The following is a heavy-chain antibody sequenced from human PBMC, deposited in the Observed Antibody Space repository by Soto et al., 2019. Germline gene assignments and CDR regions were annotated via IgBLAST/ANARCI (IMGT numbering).Heavy chain of an antibody. V-gene: IGHV3-74*01. CDR3: AFEIAVAGTSGSFDY. J-gene: IGHJ4*02. Sequence: GGSLRLSCAASGFTFSRYWMHWVRQAPGKGLVWVSRIDSDGSSTSYADSVKGRFTISRDNAKNTLYLQMNSLRAEDTAVYYCAFEIAVAGTSGSFDYWGQGTLVTVSS. CDR1: GFTFSRYW. CDR2: IDSDGSST. D-gene: IGHD6-19*01.